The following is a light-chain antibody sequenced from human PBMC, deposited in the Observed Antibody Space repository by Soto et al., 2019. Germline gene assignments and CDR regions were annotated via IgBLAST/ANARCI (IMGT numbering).Light chain of an antibody. V-gene: IGKV3-20*01. CDR3: HQYGSSPET. CDR1: QSVGSNY. J-gene: IGKJ1*01. CDR2: DAS. Sequence: EIVLTQSPGTLSLSPGERATLSCRASQSVGSNYLAWYQQKPGQAPRLLIYDASRSATGIPDRFSGSGSGTDFTLTISRLEPEDFAVYYCHQYGSSPETFGQGTKVEIK.